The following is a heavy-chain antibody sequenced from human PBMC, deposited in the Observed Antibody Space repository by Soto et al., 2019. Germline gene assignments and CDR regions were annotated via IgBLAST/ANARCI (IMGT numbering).Heavy chain of an antibody. CDR2: INAGNGNT. V-gene: IGHV1-3*01. D-gene: IGHD6-19*01. CDR1: GYTFTSYA. CDR3: ARAVAVAADFDY. Sequence: ASVKVSCKASGYTFTSYAMHWVRQAPGQRLEWMGWINAGNGNTKYSQKFQGRVTITRDTSASAAYMELSSLSSEDTAVYYCARAVAVAADFDYWGQGTLVTVS. J-gene: IGHJ4*02.